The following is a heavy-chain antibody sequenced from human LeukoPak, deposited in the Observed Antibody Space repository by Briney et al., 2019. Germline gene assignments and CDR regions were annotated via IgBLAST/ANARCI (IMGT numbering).Heavy chain of an antibody. CDR2: INPNSGGT. J-gene: IGHJ4*02. D-gene: IGHD3-10*01. Sequence: ASVKVSCKASGYTFTGYYMHWVRQAPGQGPEWMGWINPNSGGTNYAQKFQGRVTMTRDTSISTAYMELSRLRSDDTAVYYCARGVLWSSRQLFDYWGQGTLVTVSS. CDR3: ARGVLWSSRQLFDY. V-gene: IGHV1-2*02. CDR1: GYTFTGYY.